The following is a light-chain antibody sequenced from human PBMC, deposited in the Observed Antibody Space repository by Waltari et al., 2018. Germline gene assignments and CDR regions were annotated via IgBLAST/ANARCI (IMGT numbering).Light chain of an antibody. CDR2: DVS. CDR3: TSFTSSRTYV. CDR1: SSDVGGYDY. V-gene: IGLV2-14*03. Sequence: QSALTQPVSVSGSPGQSIAISCTGTSSDVGGYDYVFWYQQHPGKVPKLMIYDVSARPSGVSNRFSGSKSGNTASLTISGLQAEDDADYYCTSFTSSRTYVFGTGTKVTVL. J-gene: IGLJ1*01.